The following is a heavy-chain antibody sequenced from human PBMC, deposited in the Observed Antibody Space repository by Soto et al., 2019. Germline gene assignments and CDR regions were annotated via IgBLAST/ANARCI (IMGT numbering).Heavy chain of an antibody. CDR2: ISGSGGST. CDR1: GFTFSSYA. D-gene: IGHD3-10*01. Sequence: GGSLRLSCVASGFTFSSYAMSWVRQAPGKGLEWVSAISGSGGSTYYADSVKGRFTISRDNSKNTLYLQMNSLRAEDTAVYYCAKDSPLRGIGDSFDYWGQGTLVTVSS. J-gene: IGHJ4*02. V-gene: IGHV3-23*01. CDR3: AKDSPLRGIGDSFDY.